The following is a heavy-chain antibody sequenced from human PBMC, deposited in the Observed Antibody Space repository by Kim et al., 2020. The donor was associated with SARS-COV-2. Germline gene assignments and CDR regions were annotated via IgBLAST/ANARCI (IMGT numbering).Heavy chain of an antibody. D-gene: IGHD6-19*01. CDR2: IYPGDSDT. CDR1: GYSFTSYW. CDR3: ARLSLGWYMATIWFDP. V-gene: IGHV5-51*01. Sequence: GEYLKISCKGSGYSFTSYWIGWVRQMSGKGLEWMRIIYPGDSDTRYSPSFQGQVTISTDKSISTAYLQGSSLKGSDTAMYDCARLSLGWYMATIWFDPWGQGTLVTVSS. J-gene: IGHJ5*02.